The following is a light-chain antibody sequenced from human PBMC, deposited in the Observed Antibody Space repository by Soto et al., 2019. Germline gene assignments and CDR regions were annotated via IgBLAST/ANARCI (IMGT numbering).Light chain of an antibody. Sequence: QSVLTQPPSVSAAPGQKVTISRSGSSSNIGNNYVSWYQQLPGTAPKLLIYDNNKRPSGIPDRFSGSKSGTSATLGITGLXTGDEADYYCGTWDSSLSAYVFGTGTKVTVL. V-gene: IGLV1-51*01. CDR2: DNN. J-gene: IGLJ1*01. CDR1: SSNIGNNY. CDR3: GTWDSSLSAYV.